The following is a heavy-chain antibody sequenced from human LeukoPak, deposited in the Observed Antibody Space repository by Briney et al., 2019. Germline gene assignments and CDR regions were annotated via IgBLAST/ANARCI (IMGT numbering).Heavy chain of an antibody. D-gene: IGHD2-2*01. CDR2: IWYDGSNK. Sequence: GGSLRLSCAASGFTFSSYVMHWVRQAPGKGLEWVPVIWYDGSNKYYADSVKGRFTISRDNSKNTLYLQMNSLRAEDTAVYYCARDRVPAARTRVAFDIWGQGTMVTVSS. CDR1: GFTFSSYV. J-gene: IGHJ3*02. V-gene: IGHV3-33*01. CDR3: ARDRVPAARTRVAFDI.